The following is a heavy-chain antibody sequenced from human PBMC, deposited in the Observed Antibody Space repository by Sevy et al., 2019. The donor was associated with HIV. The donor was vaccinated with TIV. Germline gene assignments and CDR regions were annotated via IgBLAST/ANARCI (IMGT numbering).Heavy chain of an antibody. Sequence: GGSLRLSCAASGFTFSSYAMHWVRQAPGKGLEWVAVISYDGSNKYYADSVKGRFTISRDNSKNTLYLQMNSLRAEDTAVYYCVRDHPIQLGAFDIWGQGTMVTVSS. J-gene: IGHJ3*02. V-gene: IGHV3-30-3*01. D-gene: IGHD5-18*01. CDR2: ISYDGSNK. CDR3: VRDHPIQLGAFDI. CDR1: GFTFSSYA.